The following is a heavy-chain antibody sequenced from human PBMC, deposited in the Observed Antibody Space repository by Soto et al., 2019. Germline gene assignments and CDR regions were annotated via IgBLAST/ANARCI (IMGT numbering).Heavy chain of an antibody. CDR2: IDNSGRS. CDR1: GACHNYYH. V-gene: IGHV4-34*01. CDR3: ATFMGSAFRISGYEN. J-gene: IGHJ4*02. D-gene: IGHD1-26*01. Sequence: PTKTVSRTCDVFGACHNYYHWSWIRQAPGKGLEWLGEIDNSGRSNYNPSLKSRVTVSVDTSNNRFSLKLLSVTARDTAIYYCATFMGSAFRISGYENWSQGALVTVSS.